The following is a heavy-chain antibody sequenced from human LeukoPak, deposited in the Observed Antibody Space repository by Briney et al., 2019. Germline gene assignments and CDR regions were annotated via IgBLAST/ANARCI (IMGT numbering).Heavy chain of an antibody. V-gene: IGHV4-30-4*08. CDR3: AREAYRFDFWGGP. Sequence: PSQTLSLTCTFSVGSNSRGDYYWSWIRQPPGKGVEWSGYIYYSGSTYYNPSLKSRVTISLDTSKNQFPLKRSLLTAADTAGYQWAREAYRFDFWGGPGGQDNLVTVSS. CDR2: IYYSGST. J-gene: IGHJ1*01. D-gene: IGHD3-3*01. CDR1: VGSNSRGDYY.